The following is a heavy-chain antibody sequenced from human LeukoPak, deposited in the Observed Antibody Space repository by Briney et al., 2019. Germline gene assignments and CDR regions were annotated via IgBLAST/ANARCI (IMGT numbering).Heavy chain of an antibody. D-gene: IGHD2-2*02. V-gene: IGHV3-30-3*01. CDR1: GFTFSSYA. J-gene: IGHJ4*02. CDR2: ISYDGTNK. Sequence: GGSLRLSCAASGFTFSSYAMNWVRQAPGKGLEWVAIISYDGTNKDYADSAKGRFTISRDNSRNTLYLQMNSLRAEDTAVYHCARDPLYTNSPPSYFNYWGQGTLVTVSS. CDR3: ARDPLYTNSPPSYFNY.